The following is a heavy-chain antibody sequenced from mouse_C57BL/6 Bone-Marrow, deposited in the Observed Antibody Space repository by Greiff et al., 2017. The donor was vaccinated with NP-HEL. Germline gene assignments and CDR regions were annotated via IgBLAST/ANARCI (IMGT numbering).Heavy chain of an antibody. J-gene: IGHJ4*01. D-gene: IGHD1-1*01. CDR2: IDPETGGT. CDR3: TAGHYYGSSNYAMDY. Sequence: QVQLQQSGAELVRPGASVTLSCKASGYTFTDYEMHWVKQTPVHGLEWIGAIDPETGGTAYNQKFKGKAILTADKSSSTAYMELRSLTSEDSAVYYCTAGHYYGSSNYAMDYWGQGTSVTVSS. CDR1: GYTFTDYE. V-gene: IGHV1-15*01.